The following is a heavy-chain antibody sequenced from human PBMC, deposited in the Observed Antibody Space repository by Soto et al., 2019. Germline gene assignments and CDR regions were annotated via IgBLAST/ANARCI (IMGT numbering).Heavy chain of an antibody. CDR1: GFTFSTYW. CDR3: VGQYDSSSRSAFDI. Sequence: GGSLRLSCAASGFTFSTYWMHWVRQAPGKGLVWVSRINRDGSSTSYADSAKGRFAISRDNAKNTLYLQMNSLRAEDTAVYYCVGQYDSSSRSAFDIWGLGTMVTVSS. D-gene: IGHD6-13*01. CDR2: INRDGSST. J-gene: IGHJ3*02. V-gene: IGHV3-74*01.